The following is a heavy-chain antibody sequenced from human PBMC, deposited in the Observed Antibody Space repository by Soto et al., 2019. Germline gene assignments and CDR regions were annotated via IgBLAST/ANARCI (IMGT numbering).Heavy chain of an antibody. J-gene: IGHJ1*01. V-gene: IGHV4-39*01. CDR2: VYYNGRT. Sequence: QLRLLESGPGVVKPAETLSLTCTVSGGSISTTFYYWGWIRQSPGKGLEWIGTVYYNGRTFYSPSLRSRISISVDTSKNQFSLRMTSVTAADTAVYYCARHPLNADNYPAEVNFWGQGTLVTVSS. CDR3: ARHPLNADNYPAEVNF. D-gene: IGHD1-7*01. CDR1: GGSISTTFYY.